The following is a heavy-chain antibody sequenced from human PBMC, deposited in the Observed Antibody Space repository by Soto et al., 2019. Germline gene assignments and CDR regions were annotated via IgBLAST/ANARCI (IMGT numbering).Heavy chain of an antibody. J-gene: IGHJ3*01. CDR3: ARCNLAGPTFDAFDL. V-gene: IGHV3-33*01. D-gene: IGHD3-16*01. CDR2: IWYHGNKE. Sequence: QEQLVESGGGVVQPGRSLRLSCTASGFTFSRNGMHWIRQAPGKGLEWVAIIWYHGNKENYADSVRGRFTISRDNSKNTVYLQMDNLRVEDTAVYYCARCNLAGPTFDAFDLWGQGTLVTVSS. CDR1: GFTFSRNG.